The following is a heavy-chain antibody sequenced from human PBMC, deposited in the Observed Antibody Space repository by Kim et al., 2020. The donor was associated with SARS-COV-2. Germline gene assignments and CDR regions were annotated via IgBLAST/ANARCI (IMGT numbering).Heavy chain of an antibody. CDR2: ISGTGGAT. V-gene: IGHV3-23*01. CDR1: GFTLRTSA. Sequence: GGSLRLSCAVSGFTLRTSAVTWVRQAPGKGLEWVSAISGTGGATYYGDSVKGRFTISRDDAKNILYLQMNSLRAEDTAVYYCAKQRTGACHSFDVWGPGT. D-gene: IGHD4-17*01. CDR3: AKQRTGACHSFDV. J-gene: IGHJ6*02.